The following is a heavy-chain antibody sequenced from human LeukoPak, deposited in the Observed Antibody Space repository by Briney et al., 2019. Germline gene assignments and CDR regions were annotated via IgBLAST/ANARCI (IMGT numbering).Heavy chain of an antibody. CDR1: GFTFTSYW. V-gene: IGHV3-7*01. Sequence: PGGSLRLSCAASGFTFTSYWMSWVRQVPGKGLEWVANIDQDGSEKNYVDSVKGRFTISRDNAKNSLFLQLNSLRAEDTAVYYCARDRVGIFDYWGQGTLVTVSS. CDR3: ARDRVGIFDY. CDR2: IDQDGSEK. D-gene: IGHD1-26*01. J-gene: IGHJ4*02.